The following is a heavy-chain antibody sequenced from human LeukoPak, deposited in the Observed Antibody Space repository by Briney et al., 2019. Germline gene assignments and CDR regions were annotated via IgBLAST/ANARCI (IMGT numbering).Heavy chain of an antibody. D-gene: IGHD5-24*01. V-gene: IGHV1-69*04. J-gene: IGHJ4*02. Sequence: SVKVSCKASGGTFSSYAISWVRQAPGQGLEWIGRIIPILGIANYAQKFQGRVTITADKSTSTAYMELSSLRSEDTAVYYCASANSQRWLQYDYWGQGTLVTVSS. CDR1: GGTFSSYA. CDR3: ASANSQRWLQYDY. CDR2: IIPILGIA.